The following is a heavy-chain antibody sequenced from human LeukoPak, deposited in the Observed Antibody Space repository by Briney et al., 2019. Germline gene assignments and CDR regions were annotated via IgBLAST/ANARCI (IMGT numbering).Heavy chain of an antibody. J-gene: IGHJ3*02. V-gene: IGHV3-23*01. D-gene: IGHD6-19*01. CDR1: GFTFSSYA. CDR2: ISGSGGST. CDR3: AKDRQWLVFGAFDI. Sequence: GGSLRLSCAASGFTFSSYAISWVRQAPGKGLEWVSAISGSGGSTYYADSVKGRFTISRDNSKNTLYLQMNSLRAEDTAIYYCAKDRQWLVFGAFDIWGQGTMVTVSS.